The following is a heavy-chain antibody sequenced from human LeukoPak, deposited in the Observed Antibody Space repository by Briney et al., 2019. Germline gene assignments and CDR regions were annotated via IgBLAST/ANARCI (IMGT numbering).Heavy chain of an antibody. CDR2: ISWNSGSI. D-gene: IGHD4-23*01. V-gene: IGHV3-9*01. CDR3: AKDPDYVGLGWFDP. Sequence: GGSLRLSCAASGFTFDDYAMHWVRQAPGKGLEWVSGISWNSGSIGYADSVKGRFTISRDNAKNSLYLQMNSLRAEDTALYYCAKDPDYVGLGWFDPWGQGTLVTVSS. CDR1: GFTFDDYA. J-gene: IGHJ5*02.